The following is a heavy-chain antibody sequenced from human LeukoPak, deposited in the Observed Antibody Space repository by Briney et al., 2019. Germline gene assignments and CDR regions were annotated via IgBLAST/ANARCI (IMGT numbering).Heavy chain of an antibody. J-gene: IGHJ4*02. CDR3: ARGGWGSFDY. D-gene: IGHD3-16*01. Sequence: PSETLSLTCTVSGGSISSGGYYWSWIRQHPGKGLEWIGYIYYSGSTYYNPSLKSRVTISVDTSKNQFSLKLSSVTAADTAVYYCARGGWGSFDYWGQGTLVTVSS. CDR1: GGSISSGGYY. CDR2: IYYSGST. V-gene: IGHV4-31*03.